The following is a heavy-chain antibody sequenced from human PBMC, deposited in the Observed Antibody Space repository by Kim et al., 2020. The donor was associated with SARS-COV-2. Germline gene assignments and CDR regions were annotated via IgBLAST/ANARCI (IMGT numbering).Heavy chain of an antibody. J-gene: IGHJ2*01. D-gene: IGHD6-19*01. CDR2: IYYSGCT. CDR1: GGSISSSSYY. V-gene: IGHV4-39*01. CDR3: ARPVASIAVAGDWYFDL. Sequence: SETLSLTCTVSGGSISSSSYYWGWIRQPPGKGLEWIGSIYYSGCTYYNPSLKSRVTISVDTSKNQFSLKLSSVTAADTAVYYCARPVASIAVAGDWYFDLWGRGTLVTVSS.